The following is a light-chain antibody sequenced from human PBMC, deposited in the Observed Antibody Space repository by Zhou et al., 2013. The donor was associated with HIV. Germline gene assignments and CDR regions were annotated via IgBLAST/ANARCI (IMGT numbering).Light chain of an antibody. CDR1: QETSNY. V-gene: IGKV1-33*01. Sequence: DIQMTQSPSSLSASVGDRVTITCQASQETSNYLNWYQQKPGKAPKLLIYDASNLETGVPSRFSGSGSGTDFTFTISSLQPEDFATYYCQQANSFPITFGQGTRLEIK. CDR3: QQANSFPIT. J-gene: IGKJ5*01. CDR2: DAS.